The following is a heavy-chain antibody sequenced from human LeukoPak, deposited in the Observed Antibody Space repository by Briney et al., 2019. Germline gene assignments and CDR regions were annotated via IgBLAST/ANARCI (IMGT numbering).Heavy chain of an antibody. D-gene: IGHD4-17*01. Sequence: ASVKVSCKASGYTFTSYYMHWVRQAPGQGLEWMGWMNPNSGNTGYAQKFQGRVAITRNTSISTAYMELSSLRSEDTAVYYCARAGIMTTVTYNRFDPWGQGTLVTVSS. CDR1: GYTFTSYY. CDR2: MNPNSGNT. V-gene: IGHV1-8*03. CDR3: ARAGIMTTVTYNRFDP. J-gene: IGHJ5*02.